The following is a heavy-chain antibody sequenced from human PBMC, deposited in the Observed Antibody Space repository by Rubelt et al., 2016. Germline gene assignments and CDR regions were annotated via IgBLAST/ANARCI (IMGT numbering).Heavy chain of an antibody. Sequence: QVQLVQSGAEVKKPGSSVKVSCKASGYTFTSYGISWVRQAPGQGLEWMGWISAYNGNTNYAQKLQGRVTMTTDTSTSTAYRERRSLRSDDTAVYYCARVRTFKTKEYYYYYGMDVWGQGTTVTVSS. CDR3: ARVRTFKTKEYYYYYGMDV. D-gene: IGHD1-14*01. CDR2: ISAYNGNT. V-gene: IGHV1-18*01. J-gene: IGHJ6*02. CDR1: GYTFTSYG.